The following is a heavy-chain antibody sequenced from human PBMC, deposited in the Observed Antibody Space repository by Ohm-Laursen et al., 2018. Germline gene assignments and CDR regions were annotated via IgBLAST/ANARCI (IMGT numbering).Heavy chain of an antibody. CDR3: AKMVGAWDFFDY. D-gene: IGHD1-26*01. CDR1: GFTFNTYA. CDR2: ITWNSGTI. Sequence: RSLRLSCAASGFTFNTYAMSWVRQAPGKGLEWVSGITWNSGTITYADSVKGRFTISRDNAKNSLYLQMNSLRAEDTALYYCAKMVGAWDFFDYWGQGTLVTVSS. V-gene: IGHV3-9*01. J-gene: IGHJ4*02.